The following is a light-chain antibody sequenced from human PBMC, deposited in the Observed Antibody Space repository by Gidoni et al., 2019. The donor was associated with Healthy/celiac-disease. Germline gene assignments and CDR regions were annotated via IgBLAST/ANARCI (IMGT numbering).Light chain of an antibody. CDR1: QSLLHSNGYNY. V-gene: IGKV2-28*01. CDR3: MQALQTPPWA. CDR2: LGS. J-gene: IGKJ1*01. Sequence: DIVMTQSPLSLPVTPGEPAAISCRSSQSLLHSNGYNYLDWYLQKPGQSPQLLIYLGSNRASGVPDRFSGGGSGTDFTLKISRVEAEDVGVYYCMQALQTPPWAFGQGTKVEIK.